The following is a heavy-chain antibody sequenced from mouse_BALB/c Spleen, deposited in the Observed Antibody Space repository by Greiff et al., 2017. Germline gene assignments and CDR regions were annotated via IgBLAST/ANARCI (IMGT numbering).Heavy chain of an antibody. Sequence: QVQLKESGPGLVAPSQSLSITCTVSGFSLTSYGVHWVRQPPGKGLEWLGVIWAGGSTNYNSALMSRLSISKDNSKSQVFLKMNSLQTDDTAMYYCARVDGSSYFSFAYWGQGTLVTVSA. V-gene: IGHV2-9*02. CDR1: GFSLTSYG. D-gene: IGHD1-1*01. J-gene: IGHJ3*01. CDR3: ARVDGSSYFSFAY. CDR2: IWAGGST.